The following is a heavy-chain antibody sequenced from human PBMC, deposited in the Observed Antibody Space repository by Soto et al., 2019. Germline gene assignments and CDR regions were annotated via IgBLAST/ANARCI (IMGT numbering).Heavy chain of an antibody. CDR1: GFTFSSYG. D-gene: IGHD1-1*01. V-gene: IGHV3-30*18. J-gene: IGHJ6*02. CDR2: ISYDGSNK. CDR3: AKDYLRGRHYGMDV. Sequence: QVQLVESGGGVVQPGRSLRLSCAASGFTFSSYGMHWVRQAPGKGLEWVAVISYDGSNKYYADSVKGRFTISRANSKNTLYLQMNSLRAEDTAVYYCAKDYLRGRHYGMDVWGQGTTVTVSS.